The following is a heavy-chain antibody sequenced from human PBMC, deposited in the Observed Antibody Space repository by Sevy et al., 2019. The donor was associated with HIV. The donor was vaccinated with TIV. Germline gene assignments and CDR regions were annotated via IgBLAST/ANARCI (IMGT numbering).Heavy chain of an antibody. V-gene: IGHV5-51*01. CDR1: GYRFSNYW. J-gene: IGHJ4*02. D-gene: IGHD3-9*01. CDR2: IYPGDSET. Sequence: GESLKISCKGSGYRFSNYWIGWVRQMPREGLEWMGIIYPGDSETRYRPSFQGQVTISADKSISTAYLQWSSLKASDTAMYYSASSASAILGAIDYWGQGTLVTVSS. CDR3: ASSASAILGAIDY.